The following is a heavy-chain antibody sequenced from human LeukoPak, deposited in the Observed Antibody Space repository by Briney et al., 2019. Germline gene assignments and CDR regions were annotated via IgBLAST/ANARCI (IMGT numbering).Heavy chain of an antibody. J-gene: IGHJ5*02. CDR1: GYTFTSYG. V-gene: IGHV1-18*01. Sequence: ASVKVSCKASGYTFTSYGISWVRQAPGEGVEWMGWISAYNGNTNYAQKLKGRVTINKERTTSRAYMELRRLRSDDTAVYYCARDLKYSSSSLYPWCQGTLVTVSS. CDR2: ISAYNGNT. D-gene: IGHD6-6*01. CDR3: ARDLKYSSSSLYP.